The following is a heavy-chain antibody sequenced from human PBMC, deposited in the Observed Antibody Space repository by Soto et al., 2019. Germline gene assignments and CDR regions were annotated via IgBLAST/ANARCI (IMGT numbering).Heavy chain of an antibody. Sequence: ASVKVSCKVSGYTLTELSMHWVRQAPGKGLEWMGGFDPEDGETIYAQKFQGRVTMTADTSTSTAYMELRSLRSDDTAVYYCARDGGAVAGTFDYWGQGTLVTVSS. J-gene: IGHJ4*02. CDR1: GYTLTELS. V-gene: IGHV1-24*01. CDR2: FDPEDGET. D-gene: IGHD6-19*01. CDR3: ARDGGAVAGTFDY.